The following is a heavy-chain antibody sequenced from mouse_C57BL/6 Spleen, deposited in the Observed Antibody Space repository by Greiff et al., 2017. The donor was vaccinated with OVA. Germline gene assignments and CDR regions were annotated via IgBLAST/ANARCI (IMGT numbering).Heavy chain of an antibody. CDR3: ARGDVITTVEHAMDY. Sequence: QVQLQQPGAELVKPGASVKLSCKASGYTFTSYWMHWVKQRPGQGLEWIGMIHPNSGSTNYNEKFKSKATLTVDKSSSTAYMQLSSLTSEDSAVYYCARGDVITTVEHAMDYWGQGTSVTVSS. CDR2: IHPNSGST. CDR1: GYTFTSYW. J-gene: IGHJ4*01. D-gene: IGHD1-1*01. V-gene: IGHV1-64*01.